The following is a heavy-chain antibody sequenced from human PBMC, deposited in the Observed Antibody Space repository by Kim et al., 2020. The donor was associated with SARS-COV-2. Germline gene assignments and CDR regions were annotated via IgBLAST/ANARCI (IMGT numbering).Heavy chain of an antibody. V-gene: IGHV3-15*01. D-gene: IGHD3-9*01. J-gene: IGHJ6*02. CDR3: TTDLRPDILTGYYLPLRYYYYGMDV. CDR1: GFTFSNAW. CDR2: IKSKTDGGTT. Sequence: GGSLRLSCAASGFTFSNAWMSWVRQAPGKGLEWVGRIKSKTDGGTTDYAAPVKGRFTISRDDSKNTLYLQMNSLKTEDTAVYYCTTDLRPDILTGYYLPLRYYYYGMDVWGQGTTVTVSS.